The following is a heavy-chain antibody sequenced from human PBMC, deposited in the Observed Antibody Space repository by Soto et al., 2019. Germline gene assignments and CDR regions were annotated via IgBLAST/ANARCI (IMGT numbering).Heavy chain of an antibody. CDR2: MYYGGRN. CDR3: ARGTPSPLIVRSSRGPWFDP. Sequence: SETLSLTCTVSGGTISSYYGGGIRQPPGKGLEWIGYMYYGGRNKYNPSLKSRVTITFNTSKMQVSLKLSSVPAADTAVYFCARGTPSPLIVRSSRGPWFDPWGQGTLVTVSS. CDR1: GGTISSYY. V-gene: IGHV4-59*08. D-gene: IGHD2-15*01. J-gene: IGHJ5*02.